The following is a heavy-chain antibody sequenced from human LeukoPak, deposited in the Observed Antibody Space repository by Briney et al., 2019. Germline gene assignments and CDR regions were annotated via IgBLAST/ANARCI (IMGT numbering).Heavy chain of an antibody. J-gene: IGHJ4*02. V-gene: IGHV4-34*01. CDR2: TNHSGST. Sequence: SETLSLTCAVYGGSFSGYYWSWIRQPPGKGLEWIGETNHSGSTNYNPSLKSRVTISVDTSKNQFSLKLSSVTAADTAVYYCARDTSDSSGYYYGPDYWGQGTLVTVST. CDR3: ARDTSDSSGYYYGPDY. D-gene: IGHD3-22*01. CDR1: GGSFSGYY.